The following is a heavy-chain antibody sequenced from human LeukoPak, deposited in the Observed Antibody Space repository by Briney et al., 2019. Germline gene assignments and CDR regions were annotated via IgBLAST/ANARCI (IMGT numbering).Heavy chain of an antibody. CDR3: AKASITIFGVVIADPSYYFDY. J-gene: IGHJ4*02. D-gene: IGHD3-3*01. Sequence: GGSLRLSCAASGFTFSSYAMSWVRQAPGKGLEWVSAISGSGGSTYYADSVKGRFTISRDNSKNPLYLQMNSLRAEDTAVYYCAKASITIFGVVIADPSYYFDYWGQGTLVTVSS. CDR2: ISGSGGST. CDR1: GFTFSSYA. V-gene: IGHV3-23*01.